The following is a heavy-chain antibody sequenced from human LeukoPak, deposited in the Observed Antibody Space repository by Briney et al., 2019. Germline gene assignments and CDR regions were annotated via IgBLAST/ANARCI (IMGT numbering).Heavy chain of an antibody. Sequence: SETLSLTCTVSGGSISSSSYYWGWIRQPPGKGLEWIGSIYYSGSTYYNPSLKSRVTISVDTSKNQFSLKLSSVTAAGTAVYYCARRGDYVYYYGMDVWGQGTTVTVSS. CDR3: ARRGDYVYYYGMDV. CDR2: IYYSGST. D-gene: IGHD4-17*01. J-gene: IGHJ6*02. CDR1: GGSISSSSYY. V-gene: IGHV4-39*01.